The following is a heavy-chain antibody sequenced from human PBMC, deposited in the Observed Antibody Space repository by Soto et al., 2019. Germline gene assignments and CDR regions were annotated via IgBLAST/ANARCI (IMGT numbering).Heavy chain of an antibody. CDR2: INSDGSST. V-gene: IGHV3-74*01. Sequence: EVQLVESGGGLVQPGGSLRLSCAVSGFTFSGDWMHWVRQAPGKGLVWVSRINSDGSSTSYADSVKGRFTISRDNAKNTLYLQMNSRRAEDTAVYYCASTVVTGYWGQGTLVTVSS. CDR1: GFTFSGDW. J-gene: IGHJ4*02. CDR3: ASTVVTGY. D-gene: IGHD2-15*01.